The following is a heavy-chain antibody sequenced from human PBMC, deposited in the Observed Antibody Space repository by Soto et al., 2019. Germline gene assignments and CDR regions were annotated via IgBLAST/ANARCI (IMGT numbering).Heavy chain of an antibody. CDR3: ARGYCSSSSCWSFDH. CDR2: ISGGSNAL. V-gene: IGHV3-48*04. J-gene: IGHJ4*02. Sequence: GGSLRLSCAASGLTFDKCSMNWVRQAPGKGLEWISYISGGSNALYYADSVEGRFTVSRDNAKNTLYLQMNSLTAEDTAVYYCARGYCSSSSCWSFDHWGQGTPVTVSS. D-gene: IGHD2-2*01. CDR1: GLTFDKCS.